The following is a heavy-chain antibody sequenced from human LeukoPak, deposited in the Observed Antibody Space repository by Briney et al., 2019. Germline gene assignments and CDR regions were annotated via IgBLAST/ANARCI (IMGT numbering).Heavy chain of an antibody. D-gene: IGHD4-23*01. Sequence: GGSLRLSCAASGFTFDDYAMHWVRQAPGKGLEWVSGISWNSGSIGYADSVKGRFTISRDNAKNSLYLQMNSLRAEDTASYYCAKDIVRWGVGFDYWGQGTLVTVSS. J-gene: IGHJ4*02. CDR2: ISWNSGSI. V-gene: IGHV3-9*01. CDR1: GFTFDDYA. CDR3: AKDIVRWGVGFDY.